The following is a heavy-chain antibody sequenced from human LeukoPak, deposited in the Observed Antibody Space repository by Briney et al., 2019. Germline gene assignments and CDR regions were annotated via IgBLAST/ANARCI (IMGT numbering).Heavy chain of an antibody. J-gene: IGHJ4*02. CDR2: ISNNGGYT. Sequence: GGSLRLSCAASGFTFSSSAMSWVRQAPGKGLEWVSAISNNGGYTYYADSVQGRFTISRDNSKSTLCLKMNSLRAEDTAVYYCAKQLGYCSDGSCYFTYWGQGTLVTVSS. CDR3: AKQLGYCSDGSCYFTY. V-gene: IGHV3-23*01. D-gene: IGHD2-15*01. CDR1: GFTFSSSA.